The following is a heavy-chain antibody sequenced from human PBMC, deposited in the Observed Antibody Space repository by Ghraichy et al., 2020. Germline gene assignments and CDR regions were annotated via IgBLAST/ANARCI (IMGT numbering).Heavy chain of an antibody. V-gene: IGHV3-48*02. J-gene: IGHJ6*02. D-gene: IGHD1-14*01. CDR1: GFTFSSYT. CDR2: ISSGSSTT. CDR3: ARARKILVASTAYYGMDV. Sequence: GGSLRLSCAVSGFTFSSYTMNWVRQAPGKGLEWVSYISSGSSTTYYADSVRGRFTISRDNAKNSLYLQMNSLRDEDTAVYYCARARKILVASTAYYGMDVWGQGTTVTVSS.